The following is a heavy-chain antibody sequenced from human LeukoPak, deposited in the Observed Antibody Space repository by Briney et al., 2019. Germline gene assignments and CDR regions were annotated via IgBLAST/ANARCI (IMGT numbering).Heavy chain of an antibody. V-gene: IGHV3-30*18. CDR1: GFTFSSYG. J-gene: IGHJ4*02. CDR2: ISYDGSNK. D-gene: IGHD6-19*01. Sequence: GGSLRLSCAASGFTFSSYGMHWVRQAPGKGLEWVAVISYDGSNKYYADSVKGRFTISRDNSKNTLYLQMNSLRAEDTAVYYCAKDSPKYSGGWYYFDYWGQGTLVTVSS. CDR3: AKDSPKYSGGWYYFDY.